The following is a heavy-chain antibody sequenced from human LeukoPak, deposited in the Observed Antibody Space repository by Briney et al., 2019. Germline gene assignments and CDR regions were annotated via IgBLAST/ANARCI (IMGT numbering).Heavy chain of an antibody. CDR1: GFTFSTYE. D-gene: IGHD2-15*01. CDR3: VREYCSGGSCSDAFDI. J-gene: IGHJ3*02. CDR2: IDSNSSTI. Sequence: GGSLRLSCAASGFTFSTYEMDWVRQAPGKGLEWISYIDSNSSTIHYADSVRGRFTISRDNAKNSLFLQMNSLRAEDTAVYYCVREYCSGGSCSDAFDIWGQGTMVTVSS. V-gene: IGHV3-48*03.